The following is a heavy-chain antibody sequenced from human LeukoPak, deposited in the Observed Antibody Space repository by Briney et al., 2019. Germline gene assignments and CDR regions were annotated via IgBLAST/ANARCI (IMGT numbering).Heavy chain of an antibody. CDR2: IYHSGST. CDR3: ASYGYSGYDFPFDY. V-gene: IGHV4-38-2*02. CDR1: GYSISSGYY. Sequence: SETLSLTCTVSGYSISSGYYWGWIRQPPGKGLEWIGSIYHSGSTYYNPSLKSRVTISVDTSKNQFSLKLSSVTAADTAVYYCASYGYSGYDFPFDYWGQGTLVTVSS. J-gene: IGHJ4*02. D-gene: IGHD5-12*01.